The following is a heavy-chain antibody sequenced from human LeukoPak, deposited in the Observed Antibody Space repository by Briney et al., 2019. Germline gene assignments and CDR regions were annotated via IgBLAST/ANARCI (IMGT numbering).Heavy chain of an antibody. Sequence: GGSLRLSCAASGFIFTNYFMTWVRQAPGKGLEWVSIIYSGGSTSYADSVKGRFTISRDNSKNTLYLQMNSLRAEDTAVYYCARDVVGATYFDWGQGTLVTVSS. D-gene: IGHD1-26*01. J-gene: IGHJ4*02. CDR2: IYSGGST. V-gene: IGHV3-53*01. CDR1: GFIFTNYF. CDR3: ARDVVGATYFD.